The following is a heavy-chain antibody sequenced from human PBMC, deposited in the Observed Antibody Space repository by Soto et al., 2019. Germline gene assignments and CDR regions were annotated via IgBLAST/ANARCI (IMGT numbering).Heavy chain of an antibody. CDR1: GYSFTGYS. Sequence: ASVKVSCKASGYSFTGYSMHWVRQAPGRGLEWMGWINPNNGATKYSQKFQSRVTMTRDTSVSTAYMELSSLRSDDTAVYYCARDLVAPAHYYYYYMDVWGKGPTVTVSS. D-gene: IGHD2-2*01. J-gene: IGHJ6*03. V-gene: IGHV1-2*02. CDR2: INPNNGAT. CDR3: ARDLVAPAHYYYYYMDV.